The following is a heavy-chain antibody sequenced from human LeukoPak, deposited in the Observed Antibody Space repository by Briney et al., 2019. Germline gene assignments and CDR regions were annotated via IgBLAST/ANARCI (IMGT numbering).Heavy chain of an antibody. CDR3: ATRREGDYGAELRN. J-gene: IGHJ4*02. Sequence: GGSLRPSCAASGFTFSSYGMHWVRQAPGKGLEWVAVISYDGSNKYYADSVKGRFTISRDNSKNTLYLQMNSLRAEDTAVYYCATRREGDYGAELRNWGQGALVTVSS. CDR2: ISYDGSNK. CDR1: GFTFSSYG. D-gene: IGHD4-17*01. V-gene: IGHV3-30*03.